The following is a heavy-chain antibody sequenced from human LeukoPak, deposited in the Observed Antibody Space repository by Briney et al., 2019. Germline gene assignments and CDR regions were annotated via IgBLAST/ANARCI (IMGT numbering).Heavy chain of an antibody. J-gene: IGHJ4*02. Sequence: GGSLRLSCAASGFTFSSYVMHWVRQAPGKGLEWVAIISYDGSNEYYADSVKGRFTISRDNSKNTLYLQMNSLRAADTAVYYCARDLAVRGFDYWGQGTLVTVSS. CDR3: ARDLAVRGFDY. V-gene: IGHV3-30*04. CDR2: ISYDGSNE. D-gene: IGHD3-10*01. CDR1: GFTFSSYV.